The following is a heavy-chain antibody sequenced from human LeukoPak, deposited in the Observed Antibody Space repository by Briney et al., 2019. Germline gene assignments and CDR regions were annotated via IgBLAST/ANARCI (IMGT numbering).Heavy chain of an antibody. CDR3: ASGLDIVVVPAGTYGMDV. D-gene: IGHD2-2*03. J-gene: IGHJ6*02. Sequence: GASVTVSFKASGYTFTSYYMHWVRQAPGQGLEWMGIINPSGGSTSHAQKFQGRVTMTRDTSTSTVYMELSSLRSEDTAVYYCASGLDIVVVPAGTYGMDVWGQGTTVTVSS. CDR2: INPSGGST. V-gene: IGHV1-46*01. CDR1: GYTFTSYY.